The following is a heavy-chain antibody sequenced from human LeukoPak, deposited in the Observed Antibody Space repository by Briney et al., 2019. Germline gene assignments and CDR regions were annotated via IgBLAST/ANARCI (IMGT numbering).Heavy chain of an antibody. D-gene: IGHD5-18*01. CDR3: ARAGVQWIQLFDY. J-gene: IGHJ4*02. CDR2: IYYSGST. V-gene: IGHV4-59*01. CDR1: GGSISSYY. Sequence: SETLSLTCTVSGGSISSYYWSWIRQPPGKGLEWIGYIYYSGSTNYNPSLKSRVTISVDTSKNQFSLKLSSVTAADTAVYYCARAGVQWIQLFDYWGQGTLVTVSS.